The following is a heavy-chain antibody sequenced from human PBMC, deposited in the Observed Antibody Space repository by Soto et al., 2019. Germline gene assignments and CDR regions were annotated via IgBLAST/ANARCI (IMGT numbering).Heavy chain of an antibody. J-gene: IGHJ4*02. CDR2: ISAYNGNT. Sequence: QVPLVQSGAEVKKPGASVKVSCKASGYTFTSYGISWVRQAPGQGLEWMGWISAYNGNTNYAQKLQGRVTMTTDTSTSTAYMELRSLRSDDTAVYYCARDPLGGDIVATMWDYWGQGTLVTVSS. D-gene: IGHD5-12*01. CDR1: GYTFTSYG. V-gene: IGHV1-18*01. CDR3: ARDPLGGDIVATMWDY.